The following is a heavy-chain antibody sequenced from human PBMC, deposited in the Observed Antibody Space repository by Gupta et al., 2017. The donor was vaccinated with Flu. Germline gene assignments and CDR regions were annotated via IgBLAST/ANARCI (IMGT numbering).Heavy chain of an antibody. CDR3: ARGGSSGYYFDY. Sequence: QVQLVESGGGVVQPGRSLRLSCAASGFTFSSYGMHWVRQAPGKGLEWVAVIWYDGSNKYYADSVKGRFTISRDNSKNTLYLKMNSLRAEDTAVYYCARGGSSGYYFDYWGQGTLVTVSS. V-gene: IGHV3-33*01. J-gene: IGHJ4*02. D-gene: IGHD3-22*01. CDR2: IWYDGSNK. CDR1: GFTFSSYG.